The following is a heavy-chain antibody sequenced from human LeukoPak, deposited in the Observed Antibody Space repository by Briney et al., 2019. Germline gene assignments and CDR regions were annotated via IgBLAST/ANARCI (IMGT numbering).Heavy chain of an antibody. CDR2: TSIYKGNT. CDR3: ASNPRGDSLTFDY. Sequence: ASVKVSCKASGYTLSSYAVNWVSQAPGQRLEWMGWTSIYKGNTNYAQILQGRVTMTTDTSTSTVYVELRSLRPDDTAVYYCASNPRGDSLTFDYWGQGTLVPVSS. CDR1: GYTLSSYA. D-gene: IGHD2-21*02. V-gene: IGHV1-18*04. J-gene: IGHJ4*02.